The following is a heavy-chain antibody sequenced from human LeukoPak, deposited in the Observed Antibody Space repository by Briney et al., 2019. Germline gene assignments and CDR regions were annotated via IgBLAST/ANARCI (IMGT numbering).Heavy chain of an antibody. CDR3: ARGVDYYDSSGYYLAAFDI. CDR2: INPNSGGT. J-gene: IGHJ3*02. Sequence: GASVKVSCKASGYTFTGYYMHWVRQAPGQGLEWMGRINPNSGGTNYAKKFKGRVSMTRDTSISTASMELSRLRSDATAVYYCARGVDYYDSSGYYLAAFDIWGQGTMVTVSS. V-gene: IGHV1-2*06. D-gene: IGHD3-22*01. CDR1: GYTFTGYY.